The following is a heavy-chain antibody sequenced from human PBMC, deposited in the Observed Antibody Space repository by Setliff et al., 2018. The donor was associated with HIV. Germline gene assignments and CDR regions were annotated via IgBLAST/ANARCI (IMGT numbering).Heavy chain of an antibody. V-gene: IGHV1-8*01. CDR2: MDPSSAAT. Sequence: ASVKVSCKASGYTFTSKHINWVRQATGQGLEWLGRMDPSSAATGYAQKFQGRVTLTRDTSINTAYMELSSLTSDDTAVYYCARGVGAAGDYWGQGTQVTVSS. CDR1: GYTFTSKH. CDR3: ARGVGAAGDY. J-gene: IGHJ4*02. D-gene: IGHD1-26*01.